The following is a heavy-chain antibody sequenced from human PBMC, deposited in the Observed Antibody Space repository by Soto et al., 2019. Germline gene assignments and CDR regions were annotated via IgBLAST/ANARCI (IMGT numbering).Heavy chain of an antibody. Sequence: PGGSLRLSXAASGFTFSSYAMSWVRQAPGKGLEWVSAISGSGGSTYYADSVKGRFTISRDNSKNTLYLQMNSLRAEDTAVYYCANFGYTMVRGVIIDYWGQGTLVTVSS. CDR2: ISGSGGST. CDR1: GFTFSSYA. V-gene: IGHV3-23*01. D-gene: IGHD3-10*01. CDR3: ANFGYTMVRGVIIDY. J-gene: IGHJ4*02.